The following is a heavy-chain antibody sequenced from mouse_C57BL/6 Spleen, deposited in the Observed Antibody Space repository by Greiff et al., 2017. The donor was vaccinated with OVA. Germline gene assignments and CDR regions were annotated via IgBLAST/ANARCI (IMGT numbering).Heavy chain of an antibody. V-gene: IGHV1-55*01. CDR2: IYPGSGCT. Sequence: QVQLQQPGAELVKPGASVKMSCKASGYTFTSYWITWVKQRPGQGLEWIGDIYPGSGCTNYHEKFKSKATLTVDTSSSTAYMQLSSLTSEDSAVYYCARDRKYCFDYWGQGTTLTVSA. J-gene: IGHJ2*01. D-gene: IGHD2-14*01. CDR3: ARDRKYCFDY. CDR1: GYTFTSYW.